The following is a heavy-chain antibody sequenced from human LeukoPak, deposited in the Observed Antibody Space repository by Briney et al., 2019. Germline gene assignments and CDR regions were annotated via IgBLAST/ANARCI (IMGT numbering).Heavy chain of an antibody. CDR3: ARAGSSDIGYFDY. V-gene: IGHV4-59*01. D-gene: IGHD2-21*02. CDR2: IYYSGST. CDR1: GGSISNYY. Sequence: PSETLSFICTVSGGSISNYYWSWIRQSPGKGLEWIGYIYYSGSTNYNPSLKSRVTISVDTSKNQFSLKLSSVTAADTAVYYCARAGSSDIGYFDYWGQGTLVTVSS. J-gene: IGHJ4*02.